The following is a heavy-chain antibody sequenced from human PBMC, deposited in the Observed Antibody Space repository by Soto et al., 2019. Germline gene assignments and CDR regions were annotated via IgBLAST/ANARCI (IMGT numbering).Heavy chain of an antibody. Sequence: QVPLVQSGPEVKKPGASVTVSCKTSGYTPTNYDIGWVRQAPGQGLEWMGWISAYNGNRNSAQKLQGRRTMTTDTSTKTAYMELRSLRSDDTAVYFCARALYRRGTYSAVDNWGQGTLVTVSS. V-gene: IGHV1-18*01. CDR1: GYTPTNYD. J-gene: IGHJ4*02. D-gene: IGHD3-16*01. CDR2: ISAYNGNR. CDR3: ARALYRRGTYSAVDN.